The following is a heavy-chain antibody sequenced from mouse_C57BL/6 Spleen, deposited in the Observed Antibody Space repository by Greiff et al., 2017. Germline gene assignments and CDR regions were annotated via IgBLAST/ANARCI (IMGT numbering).Heavy chain of an antibody. CDR2: IHPSDSDT. CDR3: APIYYDYPAWFAY. J-gene: IGHJ3*01. V-gene: IGHV1-74*01. CDR1: GYTFTSYW. D-gene: IGHD2-4*01. Sequence: VKLQQPGAELVKPGASVKVSCKASGYTFTSYWMHWVKQRPGQGLEWIGRIHPSDSDTNYNQKFKGKATLTVDKSSSTAYMQRSSLTSEDSAVYYCAPIYYDYPAWFAYWGQGTLVTVSA.